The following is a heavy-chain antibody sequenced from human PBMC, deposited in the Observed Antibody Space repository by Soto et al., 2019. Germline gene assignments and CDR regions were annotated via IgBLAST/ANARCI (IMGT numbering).Heavy chain of an antibody. V-gene: IGHV1-69*13. CDR3: ASNSITMVRGVILPYNWCGP. Sequence: GASVKVSCKASGGTFSSYAISWVRQAPGQGLEWMGGIIPIFGTANYAQKFQGRVTITADESTSTAYMELSSLRSEDTAVYYCASNSITMVRGVILPYNWCGPWGQGPLVTVSS. CDR2: IIPIFGTA. D-gene: IGHD3-10*01. CDR1: GGTFSSYA. J-gene: IGHJ5*02.